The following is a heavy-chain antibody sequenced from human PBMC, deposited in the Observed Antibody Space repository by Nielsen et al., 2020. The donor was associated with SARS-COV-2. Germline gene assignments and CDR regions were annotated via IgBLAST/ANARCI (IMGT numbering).Heavy chain of an antibody. D-gene: IGHD1-26*01. V-gene: IGHV3-74*01. CDR3: ARDFGGNDAFDI. CDR2: INSDGSST. J-gene: IGHJ3*02. CDR1: GFTFSSYW. Sequence: GESLKISCAASGFTFSSYWMHWVRQAPGKGLVWVSRINSDGSSTSYADSVKGRFTISRDNSKNTLYLQMNSLRAEDTAVYYCARDFGGNDAFDIWGQGTMVTVSS.